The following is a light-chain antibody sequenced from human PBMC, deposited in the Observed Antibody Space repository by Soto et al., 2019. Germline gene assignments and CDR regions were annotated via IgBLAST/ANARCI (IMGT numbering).Light chain of an antibody. Sequence: EIVLTQYPVTLSLSPGEGVTLSCRASQSVNSFLAWYQQKPGQAPRLLIYDASNRATGIQARFSGSGSGTDFTLTISSLEPEDFAVYYCQQRSKWPLTFGGGTKVEIK. V-gene: IGKV3-11*01. CDR1: QSVNSF. CDR2: DAS. CDR3: QQRSKWPLT. J-gene: IGKJ4*02.